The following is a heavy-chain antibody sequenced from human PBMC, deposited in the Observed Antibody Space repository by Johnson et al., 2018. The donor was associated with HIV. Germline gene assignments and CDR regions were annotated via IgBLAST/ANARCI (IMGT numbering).Heavy chain of an antibody. CDR1: GLTFSNYG. CDR3: VGSGTYYAFDI. CDR2: IRFDGTNH. Sequence: QVQLVESGGGVVQPGGSLRLSCAASGLTFSNYGSHWVRQAPGKGLEWVAFIRFDGTNHYHADSVKGRFTISRANSNNTLYLQMNSLRAGDTAVYYCVGSGTYYAFDIWGQGTMVTVSS. J-gene: IGHJ3*02. D-gene: IGHD1-26*01. V-gene: IGHV3-30*02.